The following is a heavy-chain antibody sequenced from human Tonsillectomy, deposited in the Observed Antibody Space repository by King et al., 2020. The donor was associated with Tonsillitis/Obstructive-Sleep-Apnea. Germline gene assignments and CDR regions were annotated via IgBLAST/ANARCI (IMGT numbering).Heavy chain of an antibody. CDR3: ARSDLDWEYDAFDI. Sequence: HVQLQQWGAGLLKPSETLSLTCAVYGGSLSGYYWNWIRQPPGKGLEWIGEINHSGSTNYNPSLKSRVTISVDTSKNQFSLELRSVTAADTAVYYCARSDLDWEYDAFDIWGQGTMVTVSS. D-gene: IGHD3-9*01. CDR1: GGSLSGYY. J-gene: IGHJ3*02. V-gene: IGHV4-34*01. CDR2: INHSGST.